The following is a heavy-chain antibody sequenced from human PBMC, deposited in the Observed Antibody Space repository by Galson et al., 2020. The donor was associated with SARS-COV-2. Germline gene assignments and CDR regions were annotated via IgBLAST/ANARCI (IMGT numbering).Heavy chain of an antibody. CDR2: IYQSGTT. CDR1: GASISSSTYY. J-gene: IGHJ4*02. Sequence: SETLSLTFTVSGASISSSTYYWGWIRQPPGKGLEWIGSIYQSGTTYYNPSLRSRVTISVDTSKNQFSLKLRLVTAADTAVYYCGALAPSGFDYWGQGNLVTVSS. V-gene: IGHV4-39*07. CDR3: GALAPSGFDY.